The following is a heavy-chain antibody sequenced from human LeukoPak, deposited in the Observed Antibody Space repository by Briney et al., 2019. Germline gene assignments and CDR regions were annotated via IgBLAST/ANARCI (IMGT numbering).Heavy chain of an antibody. CDR3: AINRWSWNY. CDR1: GFRFSSYS. Sequence: GGSLRLSCAASGFRFSSYSMNWVRQAPGKGLEWISYISHTGSTMSYADSVKGRFTISRDNARNSLHLQMNSLRAEDTALYHCAINRWSWNYWGQGTLVTVSS. J-gene: IGHJ4*02. CDR2: ISHTGSTM. V-gene: IGHV3-48*04. D-gene: IGHD6-13*01.